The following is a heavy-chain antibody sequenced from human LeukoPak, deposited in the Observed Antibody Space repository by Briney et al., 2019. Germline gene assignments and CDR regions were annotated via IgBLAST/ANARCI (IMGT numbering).Heavy chain of an antibody. CDR3: AKDKTCSYYFDY. Sequence: TGGSLRLSCAASGFTVSTNCMTWVRQAPGKGLEWVSAISGTGGSTYHADSVKGRFTISRDNSKNTLYLQMNSLRAEDTAVYYCAKDKTCSYYFDYWGQGTLVTVSS. CDR2: ISGTGGST. CDR1: GFTVSTNC. D-gene: IGHD3-10*02. J-gene: IGHJ4*02. V-gene: IGHV3-23*01.